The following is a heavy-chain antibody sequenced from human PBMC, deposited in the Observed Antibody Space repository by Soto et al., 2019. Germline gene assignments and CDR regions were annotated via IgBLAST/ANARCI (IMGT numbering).Heavy chain of an antibody. CDR1: GFTFSNYG. CDR2: ILYDGSNE. J-gene: IGHJ6*02. D-gene: IGHD6-19*01. CDR3: AKDFDSYSSGRYGMDV. Sequence: GGSLRLSCSASGFTFSNYGMHWVRQAPGKGLEWVALILYDGSNEYYADSVKGRFTISRDNSKNTLYLQMNSLRAEDTAVYYCAKDFDSYSSGRYGMDVWGQGTTVTVSS. V-gene: IGHV3-30*18.